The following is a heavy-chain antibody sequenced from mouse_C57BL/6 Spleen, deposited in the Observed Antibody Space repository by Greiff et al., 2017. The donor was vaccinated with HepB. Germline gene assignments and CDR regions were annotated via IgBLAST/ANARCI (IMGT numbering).Heavy chain of an antibody. D-gene: IGHD1-1*02. J-gene: IGHJ3*01. CDR1: GFTFSDYG. V-gene: IGHV5-17*01. CDR3: ARMVLWQFAY. Sequence: EVQRVESGGGLVKPGGSLKLSCAASGFTFSDYGMHWVRQAPEKGLGWVAYINSGSSTIYYADTVKGRFTSSRDNAKNTLFLQMTSLRSGDTAMYYCARMVLWQFAYWGQGTLVTVAA. CDR2: INSGSSTI.